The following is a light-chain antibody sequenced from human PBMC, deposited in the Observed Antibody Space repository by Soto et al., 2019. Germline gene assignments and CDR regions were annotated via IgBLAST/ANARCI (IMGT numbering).Light chain of an antibody. CDR2: ENN. CDR1: SSNIENNY. V-gene: IGLV1-51*02. CDR3: ATWDSSLSGGV. Sequence: QAVVTQPPSVSAAPGQRVTISCSGSSSNIENNYVSWYRQLPGTAPKLLIYENNKRPSGIPDRFSGSKSGTSATLGITGLETGDEADYYCATWDSSLSGGVFGTGTKLTVL. J-gene: IGLJ1*01.